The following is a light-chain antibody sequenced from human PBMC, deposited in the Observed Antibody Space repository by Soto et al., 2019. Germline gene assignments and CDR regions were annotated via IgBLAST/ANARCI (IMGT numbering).Light chain of an antibody. J-gene: IGLJ1*01. CDR3: HSYAGSNTDV. V-gene: IGLV2-8*01. Sequence: QSALTQPPSASGSPGQSVTISCTGTRNDIGVYNYVSWYQHHPGKAPQLIIYEVGQRPSGVPDRFSGSKSGNTASLTVSGLQAADEADYFCHSYAGSNTDVFGTGTKLTVL. CDR1: RNDIGVYNY. CDR2: EVG.